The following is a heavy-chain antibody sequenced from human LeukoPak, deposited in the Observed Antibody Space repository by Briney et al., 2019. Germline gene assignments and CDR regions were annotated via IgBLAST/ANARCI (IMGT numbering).Heavy chain of an antibody. CDR2: IIPIFGTA. J-gene: IGHJ5*02. Sequence: GASVKVSCKASGGTFSSYAISWVRQAPGQGLEWMGGIIPIFGTANYAQKFQGRVTITADGSTSTAYMELSSLRSEDTAVYYCAIPDFWSGFDPWGQGTLVTVSS. CDR1: GGTFSSYA. D-gene: IGHD3-3*01. V-gene: IGHV1-69*13. CDR3: AIPDFWSGFDP.